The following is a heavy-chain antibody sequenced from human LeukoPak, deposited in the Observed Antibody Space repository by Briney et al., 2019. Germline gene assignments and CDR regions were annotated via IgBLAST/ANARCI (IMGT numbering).Heavy chain of an antibody. V-gene: IGHV3-7*01. Sequence: GGSLRLSCAASGFTFSSYWMSWVRQAPGKGLEWVANIKQDGSEKYYVDSVKGRFTISRDNAKNSLYLQMNSLRAEDTAVYYCARERVGATLFLGDAFDIWGQGTMVTVSS. J-gene: IGHJ3*02. CDR3: ARERVGATLFLGDAFDI. CDR2: IKQDGSEK. CDR1: GFTFSSYW. D-gene: IGHD1-26*01.